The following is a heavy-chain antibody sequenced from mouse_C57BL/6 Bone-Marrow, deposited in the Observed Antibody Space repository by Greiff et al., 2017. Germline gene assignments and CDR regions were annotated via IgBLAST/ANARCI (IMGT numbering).Heavy chain of an antibody. Sequence: ESGPGLVKPSQSLSLTCSVTGYSITSGYYWNWIRQFPGNKLEWMGYISYDGSNNYNPSLKNRISITRDTSKNQFFLKLNSVTTEDTATYYCARGPSYSNYGFAYWGQGTLVTVSA. J-gene: IGHJ3*01. D-gene: IGHD2-5*01. CDR2: ISYDGSN. CDR3: ARGPSYSNYGFAY. V-gene: IGHV3-6*01. CDR1: GYSITSGYY.